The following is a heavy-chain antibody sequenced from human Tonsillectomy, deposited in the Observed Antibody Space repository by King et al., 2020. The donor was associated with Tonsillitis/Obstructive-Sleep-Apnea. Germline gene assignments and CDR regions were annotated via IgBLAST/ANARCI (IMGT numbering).Heavy chain of an antibody. CDR3: ARGGYSYGYYYYYYYYMDV. J-gene: IGHJ6*03. Sequence: QLQESGPGLVKPSETLSLTCTVSGGSISSYYWSWIRQPPGKGLEWIGYIYYSGSTNYNPSLKSRVTISVDTSKNQFSLKLSSVTAADTAVYYCARGGYSYGYYYYYYYYMDVWGKGTTVTVSS. V-gene: IGHV4-59*01. D-gene: IGHD5-18*01. CDR1: GGSISSYY. CDR2: IYYSGST.